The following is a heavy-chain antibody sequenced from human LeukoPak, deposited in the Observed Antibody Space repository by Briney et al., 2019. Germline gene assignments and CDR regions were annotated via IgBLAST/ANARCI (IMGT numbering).Heavy chain of an antibody. CDR3: ARVRWLPNRAFDI. CDR2: IYHSGST. D-gene: IGHD6-19*01. J-gene: IGHJ3*02. Sequence: SGTLSLTCAVSGGSISSSNWWSWVRPPPGKGLEWIGEIYHSGSTNYNPSLKSRVTISVDKSKNQFSLKLSSVTAADTAVYYCARVRWLPNRAFDIWGQGTMVTVSS. V-gene: IGHV4-4*02. CDR1: GGSISSSNW.